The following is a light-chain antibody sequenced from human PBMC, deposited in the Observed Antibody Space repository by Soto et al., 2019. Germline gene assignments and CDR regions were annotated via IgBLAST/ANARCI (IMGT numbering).Light chain of an antibody. J-gene: IGKJ5*01. V-gene: IGKV1-5*01. Sequence: DIQVTQSPSSLSASVGDTVTIPCRATQDIGSVLAWYQQKQGTAPNLLIYDSSSLESGVPSRFSGSGSGTEFRLTISTMKLDDFATYYCQKYDSFSVSFGKGTRLEIK. CDR3: QKYDSFSVS. CDR1: QDIGSV. CDR2: DSS.